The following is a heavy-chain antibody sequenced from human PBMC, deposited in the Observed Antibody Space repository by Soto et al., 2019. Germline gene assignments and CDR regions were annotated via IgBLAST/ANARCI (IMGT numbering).Heavy chain of an antibody. CDR2: IYYSGST. V-gene: IGHV4-28*01. CDR3: ARSGYYDSSGYYDY. D-gene: IGHD3-22*01. J-gene: IGHJ4*02. CDR1: GYSISSSKW. Sequence: SETLSLSCAVCGYSISSSKWWGWIRQPPGKGLEWIGYIYYSGSTYYNPSLKSRVTMSVDTSKNQLSLKLSSVTAVDTAVYYCARSGYYDSSGYYDYWGQGTLVTVSS.